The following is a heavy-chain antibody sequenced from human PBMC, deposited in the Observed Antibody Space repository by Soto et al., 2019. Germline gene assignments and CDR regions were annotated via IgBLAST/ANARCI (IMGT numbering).Heavy chain of an antibody. D-gene: IGHD6-19*01. CDR3: ARLDSSGWSLYYLDY. J-gene: IGHJ4*02. CDR1: GGSISSGGYS. V-gene: IGHV4-30-2*01. Sequence: PSETLSLTCAVSGGSISSGGYSWSWIRQPPGKGLEWIGYIYHSGSTYYNPSLKSRVTISVDRSKNQFSLKLSSVTAADTAVYYCARLDSSGWSLYYLDYWGQGTLVTVSS. CDR2: IYHSGST.